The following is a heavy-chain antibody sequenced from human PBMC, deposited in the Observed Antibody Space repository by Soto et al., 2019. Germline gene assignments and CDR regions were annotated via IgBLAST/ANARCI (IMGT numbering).Heavy chain of an antibody. CDR2: IATYNSNN. CDR3: ARVLRGVVNCFDP. V-gene: IGHV1-18*01. CDR1: GDTFTNFG. D-gene: IGHD3-10*01. J-gene: IGHJ5*02. Sequence: GASVKVSCKTSGDTFTNFGLSWVRQAPGQGLEWMGWIATYNSNNNYAQKFQGRLTLTTDTSTSTGYMELKSLEYDDTAVYYCARVLRGVVNCFDPWGQGTLVTVSS.